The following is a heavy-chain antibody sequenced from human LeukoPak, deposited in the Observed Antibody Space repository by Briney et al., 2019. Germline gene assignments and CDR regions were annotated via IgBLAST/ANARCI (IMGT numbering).Heavy chain of an antibody. Sequence: EGSLRLSCAASGFTFSSYWMSWVRQAPGKGLEWVANIKQDGSEKYYVDSVKGRFTISRDNSKNTLYLQMNSLRVEDTAVFYCARDRDSGWALAYWGQGTLVTVSS. CDR3: ARDRDSGWALAY. CDR2: IKQDGSEK. V-gene: IGHV3-7*03. J-gene: IGHJ4*02. D-gene: IGHD6-19*01. CDR1: GFTFSSYW.